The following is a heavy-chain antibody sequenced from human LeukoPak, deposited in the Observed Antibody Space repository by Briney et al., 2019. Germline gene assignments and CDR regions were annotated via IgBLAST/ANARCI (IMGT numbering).Heavy chain of an antibody. V-gene: IGHV1-18*01. CDR2: ISAYNGNT. J-gene: IGHJ3*02. D-gene: IGHD2-2*01. CDR1: GYTFTSYG. Sequence: ASVKVSCKASGYTFTSYGISWVRQAPGQGLEWMGWISAYNGNTNYAQKLQGRVTMTTDTSTSTAYMELRSLRSDDTAVYYCARRWTYCSSTSCYGVDAFDIWGQGTMVTVSS. CDR3: ARRWTYCSSTSCYGVDAFDI.